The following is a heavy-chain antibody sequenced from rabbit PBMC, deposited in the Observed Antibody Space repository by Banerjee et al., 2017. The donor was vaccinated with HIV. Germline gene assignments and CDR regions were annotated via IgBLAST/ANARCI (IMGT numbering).Heavy chain of an antibody. Sequence: QEQLEESGGDLVKPEASLTLTCTASGFSLSSSYNLCWVRQAPGKGLEWIACINTSSGNTVYASWAKGRFTISKTSATTVTLQMTSLTAADTATYFCARERADSVGGDYVPFNLWGQGTLVTVS. D-gene: IGHD2-1*01. V-gene: IGHV1S45*01. CDR3: ARERADSVGGDYVPFNL. J-gene: IGHJ4*01. CDR2: INTSSGNT. CDR1: GFSLSSSYN.